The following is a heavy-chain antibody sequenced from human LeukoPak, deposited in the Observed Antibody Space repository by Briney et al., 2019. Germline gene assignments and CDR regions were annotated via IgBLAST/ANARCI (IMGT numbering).Heavy chain of an antibody. V-gene: IGHV3-21*01. CDR2: ISSSSSYI. Sequence: PGGSLRLSCAASGFTFSSYSMNWVRQAPGKGLEWVSSISSSSSYIYYADSVKGRFTISRDNAKNSLYLQMNSLRAEDTAVYYCARGNFYSSSGSSPLDSWGQGTLVTVSS. J-gene: IGHJ4*02. D-gene: IGHD3-10*01. CDR1: GFTFSSYS. CDR3: ARGNFYSSSGSSPLDS.